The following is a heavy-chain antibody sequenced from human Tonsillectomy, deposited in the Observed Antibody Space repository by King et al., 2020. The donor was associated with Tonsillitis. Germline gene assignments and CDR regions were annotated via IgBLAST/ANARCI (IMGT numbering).Heavy chain of an antibody. D-gene: IGHD2-15*01. Sequence: VQLVESGGGLVKPGGSLRLSCAASGFTFSSYRMNWVRQAPGKGLEWVSSIGTSSSYTYYADSVKGRFTISRDNAKNSLYLQMNSLRAEDTAVFYCARDLDNFCSGGSCYYHYSGMAVWGQGTTVTVSS. J-gene: IGHJ6*02. CDR2: IGTSSSYT. CDR1: GFTFSSYR. CDR3: ARDLDNFCSGGSCYYHYSGMAV. V-gene: IGHV3-21*01.